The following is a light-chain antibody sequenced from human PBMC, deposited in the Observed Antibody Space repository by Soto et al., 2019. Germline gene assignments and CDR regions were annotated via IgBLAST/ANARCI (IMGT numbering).Light chain of an antibody. J-gene: IGLJ3*02. V-gene: IGLV1-40*01. CDR3: QSFETSLSVGV. CDR2: RNN. Sequence: QSVLTQPPSVSGAPGQRVTISCTGSRSNIGAGYDVHWYQQLPGTAPKLVIFRNNNRPSGVPDRFSGSKSGTSASLAITGLQAEDEADYYCQSFETSLSVGVFGGGTKLTVL. CDR1: RSNIGAGYD.